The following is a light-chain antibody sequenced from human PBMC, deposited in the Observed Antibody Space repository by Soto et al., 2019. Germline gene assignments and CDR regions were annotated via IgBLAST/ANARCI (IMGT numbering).Light chain of an antibody. CDR3: QQYYSSFHT. CDR2: WAS. CDR1: QSLLSTSDNKNY. J-gene: IGKJ2*01. Sequence: DIVMAQSPASLAVSLGERATVNCRSSQSLLSTSDNKNYLAWYQHKPGQPPKPLIYWASTRESGVPERFSGSGSGTEFSLTINSLQAEDVAVYYCQQYYSSFHTFGQGTKLEIK. V-gene: IGKV4-1*01.